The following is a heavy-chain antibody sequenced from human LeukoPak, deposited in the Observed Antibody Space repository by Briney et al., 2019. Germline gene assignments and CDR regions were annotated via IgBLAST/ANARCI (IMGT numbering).Heavy chain of an antibody. D-gene: IGHD6-13*01. J-gene: IGHJ4*02. V-gene: IGHV4-34*01. Sequence: PSETLSLTCAVYGGSFSGYYWSWIRQPPGKGLEWIGEINHSGSTNYNPSLKSQVTISVDTSKNQFSLKLSSVTAADTAVYYCAGGGMQQLELDYWGQGTLVTVSS. CDR2: INHSGST. CDR1: GGSFSGYY. CDR3: AGGGMQQLELDY.